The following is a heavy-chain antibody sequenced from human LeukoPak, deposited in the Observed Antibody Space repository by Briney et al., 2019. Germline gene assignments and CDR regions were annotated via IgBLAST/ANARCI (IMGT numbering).Heavy chain of an antibody. Sequence: SETLSLTCTVSGGSISYYYWSWIRQPPGKGLEWIGYIYYSGSTNYNPSLKSRVTISVDKAQNHFSLELRSVTAADSAVYYCARVKGESRQRLQLPEGFDHWGQGTLVAVSS. D-gene: IGHD5-24*01. V-gene: IGHV4-59*01. CDR1: GGSISYYY. J-gene: IGHJ4*02. CDR2: IYYSGST. CDR3: ARVKGESRQRLQLPEGFDH.